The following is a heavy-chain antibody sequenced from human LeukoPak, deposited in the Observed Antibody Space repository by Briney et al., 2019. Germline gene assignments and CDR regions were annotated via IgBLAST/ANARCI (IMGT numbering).Heavy chain of an antibody. CDR3: AKDTPTTGYHLDS. D-gene: IGHD1-1*01. Sequence: PGGSLRLSFAASGFTPRGYAMHWFRQAPGKGLDWVAFIRYDGSDKSYADSVKGRFTISRDNSENTLYLQINSLRVEDTAVYYCAKDTPTTGYHLDSWGQGTLVTVSS. J-gene: IGHJ4*02. CDR2: IRYDGSDK. CDR1: GFTPRGYA. V-gene: IGHV3-30*02.